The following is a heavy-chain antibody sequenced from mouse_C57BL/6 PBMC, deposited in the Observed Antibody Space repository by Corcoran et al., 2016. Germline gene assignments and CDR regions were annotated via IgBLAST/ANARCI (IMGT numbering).Heavy chain of an antibody. Sequence: QIQLVQSGPELKKPGETVKISCKASGYTFTTYGMSWVKQAPGKGLKWMGWINTYSGVPTYADDFKGRFAFSLETSASTAYLQINNLKNEETATYFCARPNYYGSSHYFDYWCQGTTLTVSS. V-gene: IGHV9-3*01. CDR3: ARPNYYGSSHYFDY. J-gene: IGHJ2*01. D-gene: IGHD1-1*01. CDR2: INTYSGVP. CDR1: GYTFTTYG.